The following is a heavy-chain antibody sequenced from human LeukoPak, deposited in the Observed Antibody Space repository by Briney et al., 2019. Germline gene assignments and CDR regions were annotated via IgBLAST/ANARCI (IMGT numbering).Heavy chain of an antibody. V-gene: IGHV3-74*01. CDR2: INSDGSST. D-gene: IGHD3-22*01. Sequence: PGGSLRLSCAASGFTFSSYWMHWVRQAPGKGLVWVSRINSDGSSTSYADSVKGRFTNSRDNAKNTLYLQMNSLRAEDTAVYYCASSSQYYYDSSDLDYWGQGTLVTVSS. CDR1: GFTFSSYW. J-gene: IGHJ4*02. CDR3: ASSSQYYYDSSDLDY.